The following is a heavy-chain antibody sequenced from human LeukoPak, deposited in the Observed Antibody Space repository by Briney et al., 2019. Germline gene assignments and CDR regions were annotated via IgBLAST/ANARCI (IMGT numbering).Heavy chain of an antibody. V-gene: IGHV5-51*01. D-gene: IGHD3-22*01. CDR1: GYSFTSYW. CDR3: ARPYYYDSSGYPPSMDV. CDR2: IYPGDSDT. Sequence: GEFLKFSCKGSGYSFTSYWIGWVRQMPGKGLEWMGIIYPGDSDTRYSPSFQGQVTISADKSISTAYLQWSSLKASDTAMYYCARPYYYDSSGYPPSMDVWGQGTTVTVSS. J-gene: IGHJ6*02.